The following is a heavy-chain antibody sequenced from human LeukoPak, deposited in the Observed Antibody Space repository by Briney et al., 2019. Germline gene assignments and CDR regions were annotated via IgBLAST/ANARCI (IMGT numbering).Heavy chain of an antibody. V-gene: IGHV4-61*02. D-gene: IGHD3-22*01. CDR2: ICTSGST. CDR3: ASSPRDYYDSSGYYNPLYY. Sequence: SETLSLTCTVSGGSISSGSYYWSWIRQPAGKGLEWIGRICTSGSTNYNPSLKSRVTISVDTSKNQFSLKLSSVTAADTAVYYCASSPRDYYDSSGYYNPLYYWGQGTLVTVSS. CDR1: GGSISSGSYY. J-gene: IGHJ4*02.